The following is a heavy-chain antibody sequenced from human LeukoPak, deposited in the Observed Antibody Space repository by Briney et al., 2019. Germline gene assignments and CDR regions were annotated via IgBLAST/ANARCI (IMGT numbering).Heavy chain of an antibody. V-gene: IGHV3-7*01. CDR3: ARDRGYSTFDN. CDR2: MKEDGGEI. D-gene: IGHD4-23*01. J-gene: IGHJ5*02. CDR1: GFPFSNYW. Sequence: GGSLRLSCAASGFPFSNYWMSWVRQAPGKGLEWVANMKEDGGEINYVVSVKGRFTISRDNAKNSLYLHMNSLRVEDTAVYYCARDRGYSTFDNWGQGTLVTVSS.